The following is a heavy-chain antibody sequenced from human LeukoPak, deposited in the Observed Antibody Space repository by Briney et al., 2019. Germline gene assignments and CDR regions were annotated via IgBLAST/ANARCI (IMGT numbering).Heavy chain of an antibody. CDR2: ISAYNANT. V-gene: IGHV1-18*01. D-gene: IGHD3-16*02. J-gene: IGHJ1*01. CDR1: GYTFTIYA. Sequence: ASVTVSFKASGYTFTIYAMNWVRQAPGQGREWMGWISAYNANTNYAQKLQGRVTMTTDTSTSTAYMELRSLRSDDTAVYYCARTLRLGELSFEYFQHWGQGTLVTVSS. CDR3: ARTLRLGELSFEYFQH.